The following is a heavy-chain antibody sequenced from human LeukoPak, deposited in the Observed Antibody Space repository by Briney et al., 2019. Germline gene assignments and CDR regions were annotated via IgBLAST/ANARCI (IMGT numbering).Heavy chain of an antibody. Sequence: SETLSLTCTVSGGSISSYYWSWIRQPPGKGLEWIGYIYYSGSTNCNPSLKSRVTISVDTSKNQFSLKLSSVTAADTAVYYCARGQGTVTTHWGQGTLVTVSS. CDR1: GGSISSYY. J-gene: IGHJ4*02. D-gene: IGHD4-17*01. CDR2: IYYSGST. CDR3: ARGQGTVTTH. V-gene: IGHV4-59*12.